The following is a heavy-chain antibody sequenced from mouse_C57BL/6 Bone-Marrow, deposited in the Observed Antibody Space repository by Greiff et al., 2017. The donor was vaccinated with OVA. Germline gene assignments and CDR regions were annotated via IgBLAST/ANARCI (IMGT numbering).Heavy chain of an antibody. V-gene: IGHV1-54*01. J-gene: IGHJ2*01. CDR2: INPGSGGT. Sequence: QVQLKESGAELVRPGTSVKVSCKASGYAFTNYLIEWVKQRPGQGLEWIGVINPGSGGTNYNEKFKGKATLTADKSSSTAYMQLSSLTSEDSAVYFCARWGGFDYWGQGTTLTVSS. CDR1: GYAFTNYL. CDR3: ARWGGFDY.